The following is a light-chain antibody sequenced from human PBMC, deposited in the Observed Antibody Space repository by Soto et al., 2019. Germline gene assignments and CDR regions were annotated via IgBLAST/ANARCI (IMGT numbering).Light chain of an antibody. J-gene: IGLJ1*01. Sequence: QSVLTQPASVSGSPGQSITISCTGTSSDVGGYSYVSWYQQQSGKAPKLMIHEVSNRPSGVSNRFSGSKSGNTASLTISGLQAEEEADYYCSSYTSSRAYVFGIGTKVTVL. CDR2: EVS. CDR1: SSDVGGYSY. CDR3: SSYTSSRAYV. V-gene: IGLV2-14*01.